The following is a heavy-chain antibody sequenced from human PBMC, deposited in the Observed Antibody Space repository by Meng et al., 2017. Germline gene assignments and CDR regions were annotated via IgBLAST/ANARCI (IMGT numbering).Heavy chain of an antibody. Sequence: QDQLVKDGAEGKKPVASVKVSCKASGYPFTNDAIQWVLQAPGQRVEWMGWINAGNSDTKYSQKLQGRVTITRDTSASTVYMEVSSLRSEDTAVYYCARGGDGYNFYYFDYWGQGTLVTVSS. CDR2: INAGNSDT. V-gene: IGHV1-3*01. D-gene: IGHD5-24*01. CDR1: GYPFTNDA. CDR3: ARGGDGYNFYYFDY. J-gene: IGHJ4*02.